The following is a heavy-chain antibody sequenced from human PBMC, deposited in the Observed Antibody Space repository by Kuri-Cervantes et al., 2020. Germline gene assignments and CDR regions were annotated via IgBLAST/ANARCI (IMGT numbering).Heavy chain of an antibody. CDR3: ARGDYYYYYYMDV. J-gene: IGHJ6*03. D-gene: IGHD2-21*02. CDR1: GYSISSDFY. CDR2: IYTSGST. V-gene: IGHV4-4*07. Sequence: SETLSLTCAVSGYSISSDFYWGWIRQPAGKGLEWIGRIYTSGSTNYNPSLKSRVTISVDKSKNQFSLKLSSVTAADTAVYYCARGDYYYYYYMDVWGKGTSVTVSS.